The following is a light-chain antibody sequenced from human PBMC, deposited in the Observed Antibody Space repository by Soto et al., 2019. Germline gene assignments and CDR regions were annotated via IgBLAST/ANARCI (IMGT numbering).Light chain of an antibody. CDR2: DAS. CDR1: QSVSGY. Sequence: EIVLTQSPGTLSLSVGERATLSCRASQSVSGYLAWYQQTPGQAPRLLIYDASNRATGIPDRFNGSGSGTDFTITINILETEDFAVYYCQQYGSSPLTFGVGTTVDIK. CDR3: QQYGSSPLT. V-gene: IGKV3-20*01. J-gene: IGKJ4*01.